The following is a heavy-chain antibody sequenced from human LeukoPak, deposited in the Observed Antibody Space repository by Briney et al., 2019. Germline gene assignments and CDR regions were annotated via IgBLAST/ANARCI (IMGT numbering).Heavy chain of an antibody. CDR1: GYTFTGYY. D-gene: IGHD6-19*01. CDR2: INPNSGGT. CDR3: AREGRKRYSSGPRDFDP. J-gene: IGHJ5*02. Sequence: ASVKVSCKASGYTFTGYYMHWVRQAPGQGLEWMGWINPNSGGTNYAQKFQGRVTMTRDTSISTAYMELSRLRSDDTAVYYCAREGRKRYSSGPRDFDPWGQGTLVTVSS. V-gene: IGHV1-2*02.